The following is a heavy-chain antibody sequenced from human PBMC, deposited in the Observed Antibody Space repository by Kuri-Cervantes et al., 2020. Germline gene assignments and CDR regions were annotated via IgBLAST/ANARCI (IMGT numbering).Heavy chain of an antibody. V-gene: IGHV3-13*01. CDR1: GFTFSSYD. J-gene: IGHJ3*02. D-gene: IGHD2-2*01. CDR2: IGTAGDT. CDR3: ARDRPRVLIPTAIVAFDI. Sequence: GESLKISCVTSGFTFSSYDFHWVRQPTGKGLEWVSLIGTAGDTYYPGSVKGRFTISRENAKNSLYLQMNSLRAEDTAVYYCARDRPRVLIPTAIVAFDIWGQGTMVTDSS.